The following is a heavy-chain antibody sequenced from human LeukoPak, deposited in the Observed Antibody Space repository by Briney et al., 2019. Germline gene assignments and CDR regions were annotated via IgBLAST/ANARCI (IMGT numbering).Heavy chain of an antibody. Sequence: GESLQISCKGSGYSFTSYWIGWVRQMPGKGLEWMGIIYPGDSDTRYSPSFQGQVTISADKSISTAYLQWSSLKASDTAMYYCARSSPAFSGYDQATAFDIWGQGTMVTVSS. CDR2: IYPGDSDT. CDR3: ARSSPAFSGYDQATAFDI. J-gene: IGHJ3*02. V-gene: IGHV5-51*01. CDR1: GYSFTSYW. D-gene: IGHD5-12*01.